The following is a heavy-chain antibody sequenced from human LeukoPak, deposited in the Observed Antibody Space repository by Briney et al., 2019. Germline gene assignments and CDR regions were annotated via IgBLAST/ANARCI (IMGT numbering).Heavy chain of an antibody. CDR2: IYYSGST. Sequence: PSQTLSLTCTVSGGSISSGGYYWSWIRQHPGKGLEWIGYIYYSGSTYYNPSLKSRVTISVDTSKNQFSLKLSSVTAADTAVYYCAREGSCSTTSCYKDYWGQGTLVTVSS. CDR1: GGSISSGGYY. D-gene: IGHD2-2*02. V-gene: IGHV4-31*03. CDR3: AREGSCSTTSCYKDY. J-gene: IGHJ4*02.